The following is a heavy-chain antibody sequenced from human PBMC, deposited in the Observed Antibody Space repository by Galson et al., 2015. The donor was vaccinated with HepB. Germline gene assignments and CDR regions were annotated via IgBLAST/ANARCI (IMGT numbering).Heavy chain of an antibody. CDR2: IYHGGST. D-gene: IGHD6-19*01. CDR3: ARFREGGGWLDY. CDR1: GGSISSNNW. Sequence: ETLFLTCAVSGGSISSNNWWSWVRQSPGKGLECIGEIYHGGSTSYNPSLKSRVTISVDKSKNQFSLKLSSVTAADTAVYYCARFREGGGWLDYWGQGILVTVSS. V-gene: IGHV4-4*02. J-gene: IGHJ4*02.